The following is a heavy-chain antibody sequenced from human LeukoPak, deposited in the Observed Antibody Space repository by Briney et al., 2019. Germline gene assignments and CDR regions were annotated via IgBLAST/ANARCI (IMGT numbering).Heavy chain of an antibody. Sequence: GGSLRLSCAASGVIISSYAMSWVRQAPGKGLEWVSAINGRGDNTYYADFVKGRFTISRDNSKSTVYLRMNSLRTEDTAVYYCAKDRVSPGFNWFDSWGQGTLVTVSS. CDR3: AKDRVSPGFNWFDS. CDR2: INGRGDNT. CDR1: GVIISSYA. D-gene: IGHD2/OR15-2a*01. V-gene: IGHV3-23*01. J-gene: IGHJ5*01.